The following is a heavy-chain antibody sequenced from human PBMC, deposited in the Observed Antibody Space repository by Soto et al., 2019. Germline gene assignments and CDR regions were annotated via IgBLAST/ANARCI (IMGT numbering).Heavy chain of an antibody. CDR3: ARDLGNNYGSFAY. D-gene: IGHD4-17*01. CDR2: ISYDGSNK. Sequence: EGAVRRSCVDSGFTRSNYTMNWVRQAPGKGLEWVAVISYDGSNKYYADSVKGRITISRDNSRNTLYLQMNNLRAEDTAMYYCARDLGNNYGSFAYWGQVSLVTLSS. V-gene: IGHV3-30-3*01. J-gene: IGHJ4*02. CDR1: GFTRSNYT.